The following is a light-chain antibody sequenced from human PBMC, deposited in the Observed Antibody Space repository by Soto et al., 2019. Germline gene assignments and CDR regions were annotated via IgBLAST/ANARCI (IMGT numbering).Light chain of an antibody. CDR3: QQHSNYSPT. V-gene: IGKV3-11*01. J-gene: IGKJ1*01. CDR2: DAS. CDR1: QTVSSY. Sequence: EVVLTQSPSTLSASPGERVTLSCRASQTVSSYLAWYQQKPGQAPRLLIYDASNRDTGIPARFSGSGSGTDFTLTISSLQPEDFAVYYCQQHSNYSPTFGQGTKVDIK.